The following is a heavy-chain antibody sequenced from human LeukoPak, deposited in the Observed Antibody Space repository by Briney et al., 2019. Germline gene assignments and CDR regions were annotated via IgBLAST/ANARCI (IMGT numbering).Heavy chain of an antibody. Sequence: SVKVSCKASGGTFSSYAISWVRQAPGQGLEWMGRIIPILGIANYAQKFQGRVTITADKSTSTAYMELSSLRSEDTAVYYCARSTMMDSRRRTYNWFDPWGQGTLVTVSS. J-gene: IGHJ5*02. V-gene: IGHV1-69*04. CDR1: GGTFSSYA. D-gene: IGHD3-22*01. CDR2: IIPILGIA. CDR3: ARSTMMDSRRRTYNWFDP.